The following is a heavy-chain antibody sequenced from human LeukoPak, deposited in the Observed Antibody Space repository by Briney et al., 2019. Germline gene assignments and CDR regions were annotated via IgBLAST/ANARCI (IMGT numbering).Heavy chain of an antibody. Sequence: ASVKVSCKASGYIFTGYYMHWVRQAPGQGLEWMGWINPNSGGTNYAQKFQGRVTMTRDTSISTAYMELSRLRSDDTAVYYCARPNSSSWYAFDYWGQGTLVTVSS. CDR2: INPNSGGT. D-gene: IGHD6-13*01. CDR1: GYIFTGYY. J-gene: IGHJ4*02. V-gene: IGHV1-2*02. CDR3: ARPNSSSWYAFDY.